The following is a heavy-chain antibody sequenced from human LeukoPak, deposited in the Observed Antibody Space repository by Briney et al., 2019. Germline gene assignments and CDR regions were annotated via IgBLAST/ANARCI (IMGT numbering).Heavy chain of an antibody. CDR3: ARAGSAYYDSSGYLYYFDY. CDR1: GGSISSGGYY. D-gene: IGHD3-22*01. CDR2: IYYSGST. J-gene: IGHJ4*02. V-gene: IGHV4-39*07. Sequence: SETLSLTCTVSGGSISSGGYYWSWIRQPPGKGLEWIGSIYYSGSTYYNPSLKSRVAISVDTSKNQFSLKLSSVTAADTAVYYCARAGSAYYDSSGYLYYFDYWGQGTLVTVSS.